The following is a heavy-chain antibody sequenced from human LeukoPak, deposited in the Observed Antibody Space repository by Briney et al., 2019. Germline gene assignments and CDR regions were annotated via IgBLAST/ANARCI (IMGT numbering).Heavy chain of an antibody. V-gene: IGHV1-24*01. J-gene: IGHJ4*02. CDR3: ATLDCYSESDY. D-gene: IGHD2-15*01. CDR2: FDPEAGET. Sequence: ASVKVSCLVSGYSLIEFSMHWVRLAPGKGLEWMAGFDPEAGETPYAQKFQGRVTMTEDTSANTVYMELSGLRSDDTAVYYSATLDCYSESDYWGQGTLVTVSS. CDR1: GYSLIEFS.